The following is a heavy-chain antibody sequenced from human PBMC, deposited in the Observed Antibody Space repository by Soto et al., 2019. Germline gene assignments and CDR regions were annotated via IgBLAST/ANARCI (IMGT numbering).Heavy chain of an antibody. V-gene: IGHV5-51*01. CDR2: IYPGDSDT. J-gene: IGHJ6*02. CDR3: ARIAVAGTFYHYGMAV. D-gene: IGHD6-19*01. Sequence: PGESLKISCKGSGYSFTSYWIGWVRQMPGKGLEWMGLIYPGDSDTRYNPSFQGQVTISADKSISTAYLQWSSLKASDTAMYYCARIAVAGTFYHYGMAVWGQGTTVTVSS. CDR1: GYSFTSYW.